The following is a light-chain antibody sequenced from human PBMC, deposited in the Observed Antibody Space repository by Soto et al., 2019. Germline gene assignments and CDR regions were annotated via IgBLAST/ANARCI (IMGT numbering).Light chain of an antibody. CDR3: YSYTSSSTYV. CDR2: DVS. CDR1: NSDVGGYNY. J-gene: IGLJ1*01. V-gene: IGLV2-14*01. Sequence: QSLLPQPASVSGSPGQSITISCTGTNSDVGGYNYVSWYQQHPAKAPKLMIYDVSNRPSGVSNRFSGSKSGNTASLTISGLQAEDEADYYCYSYTSSSTYVFGTGTKVTVL.